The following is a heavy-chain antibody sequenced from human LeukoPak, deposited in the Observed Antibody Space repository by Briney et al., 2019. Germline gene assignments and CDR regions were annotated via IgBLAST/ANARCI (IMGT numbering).Heavy chain of an antibody. CDR3: AKGSWFGELFPLDY. D-gene: IGHD3-10*01. J-gene: IGHJ4*02. V-gene: IGHV3-21*04. CDR1: GFIFSWYS. Sequence: GGSLRLSCAASGFIFSWYSMNWVRQAPGKGLEWVSSISSSSSYRYYADSVKGRFTISRDNSKNTLYLQMNSLRAEDTAVYYCAKGSWFGELFPLDYWGQGTLVTVSS. CDR2: ISSSSSYR.